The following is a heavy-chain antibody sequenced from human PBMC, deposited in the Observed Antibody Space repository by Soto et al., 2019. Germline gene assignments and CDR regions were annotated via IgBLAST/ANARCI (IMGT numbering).Heavy chain of an antibody. V-gene: IGHV3-66*01. Sequence: EVQLVESGGGLVQPGGSLRLSCAASGFTVSSNYMSWVRQAPGKRLEWVSVIYSGGSTYYADSVKGRFTISRDNSKNTLYLQMNSLRAEDTAVYYCAREYDSLGGAFDIWGQGTMVTVSS. D-gene: IGHD3-16*01. J-gene: IGHJ3*02. CDR1: GFTVSSNY. CDR2: IYSGGST. CDR3: AREYDSLGGAFDI.